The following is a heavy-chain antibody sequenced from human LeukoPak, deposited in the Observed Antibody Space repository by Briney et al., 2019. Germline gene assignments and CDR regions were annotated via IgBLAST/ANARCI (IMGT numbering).Heavy chain of an antibody. D-gene: IGHD3-10*01. CDR3: ARQEDYGSGSYYFDY. Sequence: SETLSLTCTVSGYSISSGYYWSWIRQPPGKGLEWIGEINHSGSTNYNPSLKSRVTISVDTSKNQFSLRLSSVTAADTAVYYCARQEDYGSGSYYFDYWGQGTLVTVSS. J-gene: IGHJ4*02. CDR1: GYSISSGYY. CDR2: INHSGST. V-gene: IGHV4-38-2*02.